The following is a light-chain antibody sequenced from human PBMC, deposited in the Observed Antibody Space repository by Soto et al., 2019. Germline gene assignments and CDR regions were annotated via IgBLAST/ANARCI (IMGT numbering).Light chain of an antibody. CDR1: QSVRSN. V-gene: IGKV3-15*01. J-gene: IGKJ2*01. Sequence: EIVMTRSPATLSVSPGERATLSCRASQSVRSNLAWYQQKPGQAPRLLIYGAFSRATGIPARFSGSGSGTEFTLTISSLQSEDFAVYYCQQYNNWPSMYTFGQGTKVDIK. CDR3: QQYNNWPSMYT. CDR2: GAF.